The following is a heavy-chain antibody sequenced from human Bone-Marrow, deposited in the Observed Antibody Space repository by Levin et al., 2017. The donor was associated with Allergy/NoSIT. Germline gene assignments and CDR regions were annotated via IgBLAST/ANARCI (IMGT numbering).Heavy chain of an antibody. Sequence: SQTLSLTCTLSGDSITSYYWSWIRQSPGKGLEWIGYINYSGITSYSPSLKSRVAISVDTSKNQFSLKLQSITSADTAVYFCARTPADNLYYFDYWGQGALVTVSS. CDR1: GDSITSYY. J-gene: IGHJ4*02. V-gene: IGHV4-59*01. CDR3: ARTPADNLYYFDY. D-gene: IGHD1-14*01. CDR2: INYSGIT.